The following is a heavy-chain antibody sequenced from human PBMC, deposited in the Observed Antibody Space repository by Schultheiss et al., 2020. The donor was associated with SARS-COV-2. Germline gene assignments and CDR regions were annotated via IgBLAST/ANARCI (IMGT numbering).Heavy chain of an antibody. V-gene: IGHV3-74*01. J-gene: IGHJ1*01. CDR1: GFTFSSYW. CDR2: INSDGSST. CDR3: AKLFGDYYDSSGYYFFQH. Sequence: GGSLRLSCAASGFTFSSYWMHWVRQAPGKGLVWVSRINSDGSSTSYADSVKGRFTISRDNSKNTLYLQMNSLRAEDTAVYYCAKLFGDYYDSSGYYFFQHWGQGTLVTVSS. D-gene: IGHD3-22*01.